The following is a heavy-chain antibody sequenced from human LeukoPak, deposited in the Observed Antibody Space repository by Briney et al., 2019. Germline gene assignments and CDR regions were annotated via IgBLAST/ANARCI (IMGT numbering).Heavy chain of an antibody. J-gene: IGHJ6*02. V-gene: IGHV1-69*04. CDR2: IIPILGIA. CDR3: ARAITMVRGVTVDYYYGMDV. Sequence: WASVKVSCKASGGTFSSYAISWVRHAPGQGLEWMGRIIPILGIANYAQKYQGRVTITADKSTSTAYMELSSLRSEDTAVYYCARAITMVRGVTVDYYYGMDVWGQGTTVTVSS. CDR1: GGTFSSYA. D-gene: IGHD3-10*01.